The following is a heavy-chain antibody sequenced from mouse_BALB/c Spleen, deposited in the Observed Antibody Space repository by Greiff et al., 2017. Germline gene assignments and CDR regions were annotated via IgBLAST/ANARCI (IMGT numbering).Heavy chain of an antibody. CDR1: GFSLTSYG. V-gene: IGHV2-9*02. J-gene: IGHJ3*01. CDR2: IWAGGST. Sequence: QVQLKESGPGLVAPSQSLSITCTVSGFSLTSYGVHWVRQPPGKGLEWLGVIWAGGSTNYNSALMSRLSISKDNSKSQVFLKMNSLQTDDTAMYYCARAPLYYDYDGSWFAYWGQGTLVTVSA. CDR3: ARAPLYYDYDGSWFAY. D-gene: IGHD2-4*01.